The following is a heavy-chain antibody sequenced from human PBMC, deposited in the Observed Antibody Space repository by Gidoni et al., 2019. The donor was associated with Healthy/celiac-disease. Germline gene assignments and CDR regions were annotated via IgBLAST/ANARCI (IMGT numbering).Heavy chain of an antibody. CDR2: IYYSGST. D-gene: IGHD1-26*01. J-gene: IGHJ3*02. CDR1: GGSISSSSYY. CDR3: AIRIVGATSDAFDI. Sequence: QLQLQESGPGLVKPSETLSLTCTVSGGSISSSSYYWGWIRQPPGKGLEWIGSIYYSGSTYYNPSLKSRVTISVDTSKNQFSLKLSSVTAADTAVYYCAIRIVGATSDAFDIWGQGTMVTVSS. V-gene: IGHV4-39*01.